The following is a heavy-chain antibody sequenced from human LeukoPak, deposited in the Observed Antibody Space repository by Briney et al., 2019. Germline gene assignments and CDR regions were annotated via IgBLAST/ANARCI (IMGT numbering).Heavy chain of an antibody. D-gene: IGHD5-18*01. J-gene: IGHJ4*02. CDR1: GGSISSGGYS. Sequence: SETLSLTCAVSGGSISSGGYSWSWIRQPPGKGLEWIGYIYHSGSTYCNPSLKSRVTISVDTSKNQFSLKLSSVTAADTAVYYCARLTAMVNYWGQGTLVTVSS. CDR2: IYHSGST. V-gene: IGHV4-30-2*01. CDR3: ARLTAMVNY.